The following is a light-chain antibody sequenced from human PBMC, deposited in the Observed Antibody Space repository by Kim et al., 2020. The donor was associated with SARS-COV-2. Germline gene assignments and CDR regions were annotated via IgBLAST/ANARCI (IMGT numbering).Light chain of an antibody. CDR1: TGDIANDY. J-gene: IGLJ7*01. Sequence: NFMLTQPPSVSASPGETVIISCTRNTGDIANDYVQWCQQRPGSAPTTVIYEDDVRPSGVPDRFSASIDSSTNSASLTISGLQTEDEADYYCQSYNSTHQIFGGGTQLTVL. CDR2: EDD. CDR3: QSYNSTHQI. V-gene: IGLV6-57*04.